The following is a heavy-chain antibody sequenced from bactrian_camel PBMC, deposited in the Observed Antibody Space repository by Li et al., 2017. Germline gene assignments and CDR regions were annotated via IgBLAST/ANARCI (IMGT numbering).Heavy chain of an antibody. CDR2: ITSDGTT. CDR1: GDSLNTNC. V-gene: IGHV3S53*01. CDR3: VKDDYIIAVTSDFGY. D-gene: IGHD1*01. Sequence: HVQLVESGGGSVETDGSLRLSCAASGDSLNTNCMAWFRQAPGKKREGVASITSDGTTSYADSVKGRFSISRDNAKNALYLQLNSLKTEDTAMYYCVKDDYIIAVTSDFGYWGQGTQVTVS. J-gene: IGHJ6*01.